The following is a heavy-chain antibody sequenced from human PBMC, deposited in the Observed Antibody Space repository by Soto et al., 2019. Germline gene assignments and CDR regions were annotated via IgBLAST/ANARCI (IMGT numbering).Heavy chain of an antibody. J-gene: IGHJ6*02. CDR1: GYTFSDFD. V-gene: IGHV1-8*01. CDR2: MNAKSGDT. CDR3: ARGNPFNYAGFDV. Sequence: QAHLEQSGAEVKRPGASVKVSCKASGYTFSDFDINWLRQASGQGPEWMGWMNAKSGDTFFAQRFQGKFKMTWGTSLSTAYMEVGSLTSDDTAMYYCARGNPFNYAGFDVWGQGTTVAVSS. D-gene: IGHD3-16*01.